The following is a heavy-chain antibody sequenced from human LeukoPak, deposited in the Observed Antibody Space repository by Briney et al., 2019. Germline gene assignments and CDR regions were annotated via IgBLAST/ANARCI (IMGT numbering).Heavy chain of an antibody. CDR1: GFTFSSYA. CDR3: AKDRNYYGSGSYCPSDY. Sequence: PGGSLRPSCAASGFTFSSYAMSWVRQAPGKGLEWVSAISGSGGSTYYADSVKGRFTISRDNSKNTLYPQMNSLRAEDTAVYYCAKDRNYYGSGSYCPSDYWGQGTLVTVSS. J-gene: IGHJ4*02. D-gene: IGHD3-10*01. V-gene: IGHV3-23*01. CDR2: ISGSGGST.